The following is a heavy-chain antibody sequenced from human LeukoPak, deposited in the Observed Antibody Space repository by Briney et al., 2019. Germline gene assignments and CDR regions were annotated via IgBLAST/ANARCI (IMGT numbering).Heavy chain of an antibody. CDR3: ARVALGITMVRGVIPYFDY. Sequence: ASVKVSCKASGYTFTSYGISWVRRAPGQGLEWMGWISAYNGNTNYAQKLQGRVTMTTDTSTSTAYMELRSLRSDDTAVYYCARVALGITMVRGVIPYFDYWGQGTLVTVSS. CDR1: GYTFTSYG. CDR2: ISAYNGNT. D-gene: IGHD3-10*01. J-gene: IGHJ4*02. V-gene: IGHV1-18*04.